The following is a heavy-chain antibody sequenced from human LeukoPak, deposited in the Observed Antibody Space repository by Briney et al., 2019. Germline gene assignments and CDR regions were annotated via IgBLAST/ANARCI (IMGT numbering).Heavy chain of an antibody. Sequence: ASVTVSCKASGYTFTSYGISWVRQAPGQGLEWMGWISAHNGNTYYAQKLRGRVTMTTDTSTSTAYMELRSLRSDDTAVYYCARDINPATVVTLYYYYGLDVWGQGTTVTVSS. V-gene: IGHV1-18*01. CDR2: ISAHNGNT. CDR3: ARDINPATVVTLYYYYGLDV. J-gene: IGHJ6*02. D-gene: IGHD4-23*01. CDR1: GYTFTSYG.